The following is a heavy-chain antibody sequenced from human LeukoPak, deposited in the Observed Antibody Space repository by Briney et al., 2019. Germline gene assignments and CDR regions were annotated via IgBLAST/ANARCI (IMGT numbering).Heavy chain of an antibody. CDR3: VRERGFRGSYYYDH. CDR2: ISSGSSTM. V-gene: IGHV3-48*02. J-gene: IGHJ4*02. CDR1: GFMYSGFD. Sequence: PGGSLRLSCAASGFMYSGFDMSWVRQAPGKRLEWVSYISSGSSTMYYAESVKGRFTISRDNAKTSLFLQMNGLRDEDTAVYYCVRERGFRGSYYYDHWGQGALVTVSS. D-gene: IGHD1-26*01.